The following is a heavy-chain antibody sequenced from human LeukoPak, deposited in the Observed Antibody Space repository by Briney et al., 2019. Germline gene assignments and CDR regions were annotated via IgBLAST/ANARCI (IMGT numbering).Heavy chain of an antibody. V-gene: IGHV4-38-2*02. CDR1: GGSISSYY. CDR2: IYHSGST. J-gene: IGHJ5*02. CDR3: ARVLRGRNWFDP. D-gene: IGHD5-12*01. Sequence: SETLSLTCTVSGGSISSYYWGWIRQPPGKGLEWIGSIYHSGSTYYNPSLESRVTISVDTSKNQFSLKLSSVTAADTAVYYCARVLRGRNWFDPWGQGTLVTVSS.